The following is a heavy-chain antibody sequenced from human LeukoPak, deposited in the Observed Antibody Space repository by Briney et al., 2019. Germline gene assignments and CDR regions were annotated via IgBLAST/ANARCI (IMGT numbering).Heavy chain of an antibody. V-gene: IGHV3-30*02. D-gene: IGHD2-15*01. CDR1: GFTFSSYG. J-gene: IGHJ4*02. Sequence: PGGSLRLSCAASGFTFSSYGTHWVRQAPGKGLEWVAFIRYDGGNKYYADSVKGRFTISRDNSKNTLYLQMNSLRAEDTAVYYCAKEGIGGLDYWGQGTLVTVSS. CDR3: AKEGIGGLDY. CDR2: IRYDGGNK.